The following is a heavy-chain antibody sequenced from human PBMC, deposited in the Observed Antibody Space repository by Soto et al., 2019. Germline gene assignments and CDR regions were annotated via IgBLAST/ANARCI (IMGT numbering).Heavy chain of an antibody. Sequence: QVRLVESGGGVVQPGRSLRLSCSASGFTFRNFGFHWVRQAPGKGLEWVALIWYDGSNKYYAESLKGRVSISRDNSKNTLYLEMKSLRFEDTAVYYCARDGDIQGGPPPKNYAMDVWGQGITVTVSS. CDR2: IWYDGSNK. CDR3: ARDGDIQGGPPPKNYAMDV. J-gene: IGHJ6*02. D-gene: IGHD5-12*01. V-gene: IGHV3-33*08. CDR1: GFTFRNFG.